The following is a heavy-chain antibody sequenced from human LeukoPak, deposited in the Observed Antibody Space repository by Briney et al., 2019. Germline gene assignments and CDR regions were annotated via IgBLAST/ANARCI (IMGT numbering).Heavy chain of an antibody. CDR1: GFTFSGYW. CDR2: IKQDGGEK. CDR3: ARDRGFGQADV. D-gene: IGHD3-10*01. V-gene: IGHV3-7*01. J-gene: IGHJ6*04. Sequence: GGSLRLTCAASGFTFSGYWMSWLRQAPGKGLEWVANIKQDGGEKYYVDSVKGRFTISRDNAKNSLYLQMNSLRAEDTAVYYCARDRGFGQADVWGKGTTVTVSS.